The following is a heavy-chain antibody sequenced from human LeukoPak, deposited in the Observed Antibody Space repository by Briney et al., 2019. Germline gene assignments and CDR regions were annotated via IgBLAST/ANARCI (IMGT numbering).Heavy chain of an antibody. J-gene: IGHJ6*02. V-gene: IGHV4-59*08. CDR3: ARHRALADIVLVPTAMRRYDMDV. CDR2: IYYSGST. Sequence: SETLSLTCTVSGGSISSDHWSWTRQPPGKGLEWIGYIYYSGSTNYNPSLKSRVTISVDTSKNQFSLKLSSVTAADTAVYYCARHRALADIVLVPTAMRRYDMDVWGQGTTVTVSS. D-gene: IGHD2-2*01. CDR1: GGSISSDH.